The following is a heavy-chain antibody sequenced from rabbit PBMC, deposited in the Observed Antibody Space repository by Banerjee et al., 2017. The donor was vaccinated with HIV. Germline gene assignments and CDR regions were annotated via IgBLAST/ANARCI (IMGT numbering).Heavy chain of an antibody. CDR1: GFDISRYH. CDR3: VRDRGWGGYFNL. D-gene: IGHD4-1*01. Sequence: QQLVESGGGLVKPGASLTLTCKASGFDISRYHMSWVRQAPGKGLEWIGIIYPGKGDTEYATWVNGRFTISSDNAQNTLYLQLNSLTAADTATYFCVRDRGWGGYFNLWGPGTLVTVS. J-gene: IGHJ4*01. CDR2: IYPGKGDT. V-gene: IGHV1S7*01.